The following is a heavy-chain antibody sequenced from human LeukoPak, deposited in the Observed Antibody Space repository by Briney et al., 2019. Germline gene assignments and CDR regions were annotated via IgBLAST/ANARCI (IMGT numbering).Heavy chain of an antibody. Sequence: PSETLSLTCAVYGGSFSGYYWSWIRQPPGKGLEGIGEINHSGSTNYNPSLKSRVTISVDTSKNQFSLKLSSVTAADTAVYYCARRVQDASSSGWSNSAYYFDYWGQGTLVTVSS. V-gene: IGHV4-34*01. CDR1: GGSFSGYY. D-gene: IGHD6-19*01. CDR3: ARRVQDASSSGWSNSAYYFDY. CDR2: INHSGST. J-gene: IGHJ4*02.